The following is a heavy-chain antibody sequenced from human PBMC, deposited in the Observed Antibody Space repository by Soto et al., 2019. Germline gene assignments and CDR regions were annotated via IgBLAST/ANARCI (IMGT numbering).Heavy chain of an antibody. CDR3: ARCYCSVGSCYACWHFDL. CDR1: GYTFTNYA. Sequence: QVQLVQSGAEVKKPGASVKVSCQACGYTFTNYAISWVRQAPGQGLEWMGWISASTRNTDQAQNFQGRVTMTIDTSTYTANMELRSLRSDDTAVYYCARCYCSVGSCYACWHFDLWGRGTLVTVSS. CDR2: ISASTRNT. D-gene: IGHD2-15*01. V-gene: IGHV1-18*01. J-gene: IGHJ2*01.